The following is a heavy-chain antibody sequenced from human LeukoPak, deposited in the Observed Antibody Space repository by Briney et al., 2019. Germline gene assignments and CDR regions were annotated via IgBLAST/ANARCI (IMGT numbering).Heavy chain of an antibody. V-gene: IGHV3-23*01. CDR2: ISGSGGCT. CDR1: GFTFSTYW. Sequence: PGGSLRLSCSASGFTFSTYWMSWVRQAPGKGLEWVSAISGSGGCTYYADSVKGRFTISRDNSKNTLYLQMNSLRAEDTAVYYCAKPRYSSGAGKPRQGFDYWGQGTLVTVSS. J-gene: IGHJ4*02. CDR3: AKPRYSSGAGKPRQGFDY. D-gene: IGHD6-19*01.